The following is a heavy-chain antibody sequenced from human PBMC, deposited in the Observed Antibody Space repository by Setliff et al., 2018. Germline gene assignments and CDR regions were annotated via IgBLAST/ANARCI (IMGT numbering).Heavy chain of an antibody. CDR1: GGSITSRSYY. CDR2: RYYSGTT. Sequence: PSETLSLTCSVSGGSITSRSYYWGWFCQSPGKGLEWLGTRYYSGTTYYNSSLRSRVSISTDTYKNEFSLRLSSVTAADTAVYYCSRDPGPLMVREVTRRYYYNYGMDVWGQGTTVTVSS. D-gene: IGHD3-10*01. J-gene: IGHJ6*02. V-gene: IGHV4-39*02. CDR3: SRDPGPLMVREVTRRYYYNYGMDV.